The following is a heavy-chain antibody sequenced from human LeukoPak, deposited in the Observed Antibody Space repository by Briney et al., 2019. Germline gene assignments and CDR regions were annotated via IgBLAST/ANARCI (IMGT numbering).Heavy chain of an antibody. CDR2: IWYDGSNE. V-gene: IGHV3-33*06. CDR3: AKRPVPNNEDEFFVH. J-gene: IGHJ1*01. Sequence: GRSLRLSCAASGFSFGTYSMHWARQVPGKGLEWVAVIWYDGSNEDYADSVKGRFTISRDNSKNTLFLQMHVLRPEDTAVYYCAKRPVPNNEDEFFVHWGQGTLVTVSS. D-gene: IGHD6-19*01. CDR1: GFSFGTYS.